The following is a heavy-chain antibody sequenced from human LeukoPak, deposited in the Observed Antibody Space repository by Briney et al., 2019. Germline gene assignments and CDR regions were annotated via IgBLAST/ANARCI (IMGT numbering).Heavy chain of an antibody. D-gene: IGHD2-21*02. CDR2: IRYDGSNK. J-gene: IGHJ4*02. CDR3: ARRDVVVTGHYFDY. CDR1: GFTFSSYG. V-gene: IGHV3-30*02. Sequence: PGGSLRLSCAASGFTFSSYGMHWVRQAPGKGLEWVAFIRYDGSNKYYADSVKGRFTISRDNSKNTLQLQMNSLRAEDTAVYYCARRDVVVTGHYFDYWGQGILVTVSS.